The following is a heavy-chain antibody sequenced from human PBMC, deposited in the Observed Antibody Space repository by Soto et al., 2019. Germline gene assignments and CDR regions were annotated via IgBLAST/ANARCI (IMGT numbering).Heavy chain of an antibody. Sequence: SVKVSCKASGGSFSTYGINWVRLAPGQGLEWMGGIIPKFGTTNYAQKFRGRVTITADESTNTAYMELNYLRSEDTAVYLCARELDPYYGGNSLSLDYWGQGTLVTVSS. D-gene: IGHD4-17*01. J-gene: IGHJ4*02. V-gene: IGHV1-69*13. CDR3: ARELDPYYGGNSLSLDY. CDR1: GGSFSTYG. CDR2: IIPKFGTT.